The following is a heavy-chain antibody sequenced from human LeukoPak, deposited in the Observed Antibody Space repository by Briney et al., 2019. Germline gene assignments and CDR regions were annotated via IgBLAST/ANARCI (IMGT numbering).Heavy chain of an antibody. CDR2: ISSGSTYI. CDR3: ARSTTVTSNFDY. Sequence: GGSLRLSCAASGFTFSTYTMNWVRQAPGKGLEWVSSISSGSTYIYYADSVKGRFTISRDNAKNSLYLQMNSLRAEDTAVYYCARSTTVTSNFDYWGQGTLVTVSS. D-gene: IGHD4-17*01. J-gene: IGHJ4*02. CDR1: GFTFSTYT. V-gene: IGHV3-21*01.